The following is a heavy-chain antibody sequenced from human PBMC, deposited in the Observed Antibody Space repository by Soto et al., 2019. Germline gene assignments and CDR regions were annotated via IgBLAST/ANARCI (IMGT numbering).Heavy chain of an antibody. J-gene: IGHJ4*02. V-gene: IGHV3-9*01. CDR3: AKHRGYDFWTVYDFDY. Sequence: EVQLVESGGGLVQPGRSLRLSCVASGLTFEDYAMHWVRRAPGKGLEWVSSITWNSASRGYADSVKGRFTISRDNAKNSRYLQMSSLRADDSALYYCAKHRGYDFWTVYDFDYWGQGTQVTVSS. D-gene: IGHD3-3*01. CDR1: GLTFEDYA. CDR2: ITWNSASR.